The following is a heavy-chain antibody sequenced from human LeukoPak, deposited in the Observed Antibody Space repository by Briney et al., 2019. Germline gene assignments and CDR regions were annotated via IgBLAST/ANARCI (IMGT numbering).Heavy chain of an antibody. D-gene: IGHD2-8*01. J-gene: IGHJ4*02. CDR1: GGTFSSYA. Sequence: SVKVSCKASGGTFSSYAISLVRQAPGQGLEWMGGIIPIFGTANYAQKFQGRVTITADESTSTAYMELSSLRSEDTAVYYCAREAHPYCTNGVCYTGFDYWGQGTLVTVSS. CDR3: AREAHPYCTNGVCYTGFDY. CDR2: IIPIFGTA. V-gene: IGHV1-69*01.